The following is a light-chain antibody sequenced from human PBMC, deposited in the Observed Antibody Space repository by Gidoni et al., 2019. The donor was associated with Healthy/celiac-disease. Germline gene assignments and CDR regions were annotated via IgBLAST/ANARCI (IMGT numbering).Light chain of an antibody. V-gene: IGKV1-33*01. CDR3: QQYDNLLST. J-gene: IGKJ2*01. CDR2: DAS. Sequence: DIQMTKSPSSLSASVGDIVTITCQASQDISNYLNWYQQKPGKAPKLLIYDASNLETGVPSRFSGSGSGTDFTFPISSLQPEDIATYYCQQYDNLLSTFGQGTKLEIK. CDR1: QDISNY.